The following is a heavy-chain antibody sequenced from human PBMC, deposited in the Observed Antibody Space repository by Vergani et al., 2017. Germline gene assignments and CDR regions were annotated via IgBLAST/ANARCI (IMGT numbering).Heavy chain of an antibody. J-gene: IGHJ4*02. Sequence: EVQLVESGGGLVKPGGSLRLSCAASGFTFSSYSMNWVRQAPGKGLEWVSSISSSSSYIYYADSVKGRCTISRDNAKNSLYLQMNSLRAEDTAVYYCALPGGNSGYWGQGTLVTVSS. CDR3: ALPGGNSGY. CDR2: ISSSSSYI. V-gene: IGHV3-21*01. D-gene: IGHD4-23*01. CDR1: GFTFSSYS.